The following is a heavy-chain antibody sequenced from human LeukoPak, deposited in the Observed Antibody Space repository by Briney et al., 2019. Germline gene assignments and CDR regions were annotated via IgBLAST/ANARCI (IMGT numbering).Heavy chain of an antibody. CDR2: INHSGST. D-gene: IGHD3-22*01. CDR3: ARGKDSSGYYDGLGY. Sequence: PSETLSPTCAVYGGSFSGYYWSWIRQPPGKGLEWIGEINHSGSTNYNPSLKSRVTISVDTSKNQFSLKLSSVTAADTAVYYCARGKDSSGYYDGLGYWGQGTLVTVSS. J-gene: IGHJ4*02. CDR1: GGSFSGYY. V-gene: IGHV4-34*01.